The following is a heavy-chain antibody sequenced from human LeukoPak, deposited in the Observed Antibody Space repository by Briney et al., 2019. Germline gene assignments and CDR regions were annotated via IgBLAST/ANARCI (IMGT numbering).Heavy chain of an antibody. J-gene: IGHJ4*02. Sequence: SETLSLTCTVSGGSFNSYYWSWIRQPPGKGLEWIGYIYYSGSTNYNPSLKSRVTISVDTSKNQFSLNLSSVTAADTAVYYCARDLAGTFDYWGQGTLVTVSS. D-gene: IGHD1/OR15-1a*01. CDR1: GGSFNSYY. CDR2: IYYSGST. CDR3: ARDLAGTFDY. V-gene: IGHV4-59*12.